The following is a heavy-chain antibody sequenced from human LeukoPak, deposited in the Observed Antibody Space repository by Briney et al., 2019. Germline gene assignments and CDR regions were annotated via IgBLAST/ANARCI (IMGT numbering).Heavy chain of an antibody. CDR3: ARGTYSSGWYRTAEYFQH. V-gene: IGHV4-34*01. J-gene: IGHJ1*01. CDR2: INHSGST. CDR1: GGSFSGYY. D-gene: IGHD6-19*01. Sequence: SETLSLTCAVYGGSFSGYYWSWIRQPPGKGLEWIGEINHSGSTNYNPSLKSRVTTSVDTSKNQFSLKLSSVTAADTAVYYCARGTYSSGWYRTAEYFQHWGQGTLVTVSS.